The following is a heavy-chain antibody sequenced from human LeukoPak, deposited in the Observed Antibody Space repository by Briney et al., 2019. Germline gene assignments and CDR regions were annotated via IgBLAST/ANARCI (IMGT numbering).Heavy chain of an antibody. D-gene: IGHD3-10*01. CDR3: ARPRYGSGSLDS. J-gene: IGHJ4*02. Sequence: PSETLSLTCAVSGYSISSGYYWTWIRQPPGMGLEWIGEINHSGSTTYNPSLNTRVTISVDTSKNQISLKLSSVTAADTAVYYCARPRYGSGSLDSWGQGTLVTVSS. CDR1: GYSISSGYY. CDR2: INHSGST. V-gene: IGHV4-34*01.